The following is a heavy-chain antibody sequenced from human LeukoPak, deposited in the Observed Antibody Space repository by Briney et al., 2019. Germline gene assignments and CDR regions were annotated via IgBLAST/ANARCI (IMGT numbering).Heavy chain of an antibody. V-gene: IGHV3-23*01. J-gene: IGHJ4*02. CDR2: ISGSGGST. Sequence: PGGSLRLSCAASGFTFRSYALSWVREAPGKGLEWDSAISGSGGSTYYADSVKGRFTISRDNSKNTLYLQMNSLRAEDTAVYYCARSPPFRQQLVTPTYYFDYWGQGTLVTVSS. CDR1: GFTFRSYA. D-gene: IGHD6-13*01. CDR3: ARSPPFRQQLVTPTYYFDY.